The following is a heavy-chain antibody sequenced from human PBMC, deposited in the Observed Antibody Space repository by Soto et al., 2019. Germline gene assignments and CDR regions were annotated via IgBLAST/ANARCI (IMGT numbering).Heavy chain of an antibody. J-gene: IGHJ5*02. Sequence: QVQLQQWGAGLLKPSETLSLTCAVYGGSFSGYYWSWIRQPPGKGLEWIGEINHSGSTNYNPSLKSRVTISVDTSKNQFSLKLSSVTAADTAVYYCAREDGYCSRTSCYPFDPWGQGTLVTVSS. D-gene: IGHD2-2*03. CDR2: INHSGST. CDR3: AREDGYCSRTSCYPFDP. V-gene: IGHV4-34*01. CDR1: GGSFSGYY.